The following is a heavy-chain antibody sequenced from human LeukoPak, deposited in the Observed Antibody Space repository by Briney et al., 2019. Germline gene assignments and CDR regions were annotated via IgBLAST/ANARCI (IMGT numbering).Heavy chain of an antibody. J-gene: IGHJ4*02. V-gene: IGHV3-21*01. D-gene: IGHD3-22*01. CDR3: ARDGYFYDSSGHYLRLDY. CDR2: ISGSGSYI. Sequence: GGSLRLSCAASGFTFKTYSMNWVRQAPGKGLEWISSISGSGSYIFYADSLKGRFTISRDNAKNSLFLQINSLRAEDTALYYCARDGYFYDSSGHYLRLDYWGQGTLVTVSS. CDR1: GFTFKTYS.